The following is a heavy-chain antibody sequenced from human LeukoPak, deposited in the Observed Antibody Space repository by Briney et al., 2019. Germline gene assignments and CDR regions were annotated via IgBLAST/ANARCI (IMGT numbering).Heavy chain of an antibody. CDR2: INHSGST. CDR3: ARGGRDDSSGYQYYFDY. Sequence: NASETLSLTCAVYGGSFSGYYWSWIRQPPGKGLEWVGEINHSGSTNYSPSLKSRVTISVDTSKNQFSLKLSSVTAADTAVYYCARGGRDDSSGYQYYFDYWGQGTLVTVSS. V-gene: IGHV4-34*01. CDR1: GGSFSGYY. J-gene: IGHJ4*02. D-gene: IGHD3-22*01.